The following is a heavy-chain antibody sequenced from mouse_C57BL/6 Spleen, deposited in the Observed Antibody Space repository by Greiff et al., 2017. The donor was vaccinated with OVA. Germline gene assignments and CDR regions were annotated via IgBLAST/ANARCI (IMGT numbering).Heavy chain of an antibody. Sequence: VQLQQSGAELVRPGASVTLSCKASGYTFTDYEMHWVKQTPVHGLEWIGAIDPETGGTAYNQKFKGKAILTADKSSSTAYMELRSLTSEDSAVYYCTRRGYGEYYFDYWGQGTTLTVSS. CDR1: GYTFTDYE. D-gene: IGHD2-2*01. J-gene: IGHJ2*01. CDR2: IDPETGGT. V-gene: IGHV1-15*01. CDR3: TRRGYGEYYFDY.